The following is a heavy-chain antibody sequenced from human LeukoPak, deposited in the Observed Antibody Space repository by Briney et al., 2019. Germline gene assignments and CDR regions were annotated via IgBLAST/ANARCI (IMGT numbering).Heavy chain of an antibody. V-gene: IGHV4-38-2*02. CDR2: IYYSGST. J-gene: IGHJ4*02. CDR3: AREWELLYFDY. CDR1: GYSISSGYY. D-gene: IGHD1-26*01. Sequence: SETLSLTCAVSGYSISSGYYWGWIRQPPGKGLEWIGSIYYSGSTYYNPSLKSRVTISVDTSKNQFSLKLSSVTAADTAVYYCAREWELLYFDYWGQGTLVTVSS.